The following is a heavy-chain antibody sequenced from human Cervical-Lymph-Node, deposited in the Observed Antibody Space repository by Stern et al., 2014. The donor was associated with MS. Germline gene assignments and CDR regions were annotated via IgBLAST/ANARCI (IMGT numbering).Heavy chain of an antibody. J-gene: IGHJ6*02. V-gene: IGHV3-33*01. D-gene: IGHD6-19*01. CDR2: IWYDGSNK. Sequence: QVQLVESGGGVVQPGRSLRLSCAASGFTFSSYGMHWVRPAPGKGLEWVAVIWYDGSNKYYAVSVKGRFTISRDNSKNTLYLQMNSLRAEDTAVYYCARDYGSGWSPLGYYYYYYGMDVWGQGTTVTVSS. CDR3: ARDYGSGWSPLGYYYYYYGMDV. CDR1: GFTFSSYG.